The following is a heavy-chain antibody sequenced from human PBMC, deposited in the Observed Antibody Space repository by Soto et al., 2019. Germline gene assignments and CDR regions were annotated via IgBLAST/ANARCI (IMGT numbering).Heavy chain of an antibody. J-gene: IGHJ4*02. CDR3: AKPRGYDFWNCFDY. Sequence: GGSLRLSCAASGFTFSSYGMHWVRQAPGKGLEWVAVISYDGSNKYYADSVKGRFTISRDNSKNTLYLQMNSLRAEDTAVYYCAKPRGYDFWNCFDYWGQGTLVTVSS. CDR2: ISYDGSNK. V-gene: IGHV3-30*18. CDR1: GFTFSSYG. D-gene: IGHD3-3*01.